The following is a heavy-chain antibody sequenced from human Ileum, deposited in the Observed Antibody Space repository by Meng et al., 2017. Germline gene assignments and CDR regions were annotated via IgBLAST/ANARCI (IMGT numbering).Heavy chain of an antibody. CDR2: INHSENT. J-gene: IGHJ4*02. CDR1: GGNFIGNY. Sequence: QVHLQQGGGGLLKSSATLSLTCAVNGGNFIGNYWSWIRQPPGKGLEWIGEINHSENTNYNPSRKSRVTISVDTSKNQFSLKLSSVTAADTAVYYCARNYYDSSGADSNDYWGQGTLVTASS. CDR3: ARNYYDSSGADSNDY. D-gene: IGHD3-22*01. V-gene: IGHV4-34*01.